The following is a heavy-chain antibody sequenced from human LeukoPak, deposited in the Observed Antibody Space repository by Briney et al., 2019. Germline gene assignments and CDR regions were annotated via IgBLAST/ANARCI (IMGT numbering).Heavy chain of an antibody. V-gene: IGHV3-9*01. CDR2: VSWSGGSI. CDR1: GFTFNDYA. CDR3: AKDKSSRVLFGAFDI. D-gene: IGHD3-16*01. Sequence: SLRPSCAASGFTFNDYAMHWVRQAPGKGLEWVSGVSWSGGSIAYADSVKGRFTISRDNAKNSLYLQMNSLRTEDTALYYCAKDKSSRVLFGAFDIWGQGTMVTISS. J-gene: IGHJ3*02.